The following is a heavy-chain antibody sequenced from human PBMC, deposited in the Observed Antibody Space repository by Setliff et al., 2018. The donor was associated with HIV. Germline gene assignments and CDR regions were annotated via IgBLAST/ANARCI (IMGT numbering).Heavy chain of an antibody. CDR3: ARVFPPIRGAPFGIPPGVFDI. J-gene: IGHJ3*02. V-gene: IGHV4-4*07. D-gene: IGHD2-21*01. Sequence: SETLSLTCSVSGGSMSPYYWSWIRQPAGKGLEWIGRLYPSGSTIYNPSLRSRVTLSVDTSKNQFSLKLSSVTAADTAVYYCARVFPPIRGAPFGIPPGVFDIWGQGSMVTVSS. CDR2: LYPSGST. CDR1: GGSMSPYY.